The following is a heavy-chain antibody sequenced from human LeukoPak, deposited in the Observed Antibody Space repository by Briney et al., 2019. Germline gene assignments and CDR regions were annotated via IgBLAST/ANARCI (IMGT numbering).Heavy chain of an antibody. D-gene: IGHD5-18*01. CDR2: INHSGST. CDR1: GGSFSGYY. Sequence: SETLSLTCAVYGGSFSGYYWSWIRQPPGKGLEWIGEINHSGSTNYNPSLKSRVTISVDTSKNQFSLKLSSVTAADTAVYYCARRGYSYGTPEFDYWGQGTLVTVSS. J-gene: IGHJ4*02. CDR3: ARRGYSYGTPEFDY. V-gene: IGHV4-34*01.